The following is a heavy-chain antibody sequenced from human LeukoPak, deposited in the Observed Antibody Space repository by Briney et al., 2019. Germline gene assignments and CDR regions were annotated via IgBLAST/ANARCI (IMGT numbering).Heavy chain of an antibody. V-gene: IGHV3-20*04. CDR2: INWNGGST. CDR1: GVTFDDYG. D-gene: IGHD7-27*01. CDR3: TSRTGAI. J-gene: IGHJ3*01. Sequence: GALRLSCAACGVTFDDYGMSWGRRAPGERVVWGSGINWNGGSTGYADSVKGGFTISRDNATISLYLQKRGLMTADTASSYCTSRTGAIWGQGTMVTVSS.